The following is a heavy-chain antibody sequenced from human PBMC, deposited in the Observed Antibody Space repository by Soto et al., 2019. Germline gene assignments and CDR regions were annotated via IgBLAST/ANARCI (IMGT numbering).Heavy chain of an antibody. CDR1: VFTFSSYA. D-gene: IGHD6-6*01. CDR3: AKDTAARVRAFDY. V-gene: IGHV3-23*01. Sequence: GGSLRLSCAASVFTFSSYAMSWVRQAPGKGLEWVSAISGSGGSTYYADSVKGRFTISRDNSKNTLYLQMNSLRAEDTAVYYCAKDTAARVRAFDYWGQGTLVTVSS. J-gene: IGHJ4*02. CDR2: ISGSGGST.